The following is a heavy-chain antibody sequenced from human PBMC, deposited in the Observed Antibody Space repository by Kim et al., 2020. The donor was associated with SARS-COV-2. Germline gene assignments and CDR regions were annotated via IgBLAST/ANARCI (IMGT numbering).Heavy chain of an antibody. D-gene: IGHD3-3*01. V-gene: IGHV4-39*01. J-gene: IGHJ4*02. Sequence: SETLSLTCTVSGGSISSSSYYWGWIRQPPGKGLEWIGSIYYSGSTYYNPSLKSRVTISVDTSKNQFSLKLSSVTAADTAVYYCARHRRWMGEILGLVIIPPDYWGQGTLVTVSS. CDR1: GGSISSSSYY. CDR3: ARHRRWMGEILGLVIIPPDY. CDR2: IYYSGST.